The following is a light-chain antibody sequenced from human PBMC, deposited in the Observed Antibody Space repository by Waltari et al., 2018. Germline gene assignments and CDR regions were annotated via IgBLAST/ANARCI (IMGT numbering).Light chain of an antibody. CDR3: NSHTSSETWV. J-gene: IGLJ3*02. V-gene: IGLV2-14*03. CDR1: SSDIGGYNY. Sequence: QSALTQPASVSGSPGQSITISCTGTSSDIGGYNYVSWFQHHPGKAPKVVIYDVSGRPSGVSNLFSGSKSGNTASLTISGLQVEDEADYYCNSHTSSETWVFGGGTKLTVL. CDR2: DVS.